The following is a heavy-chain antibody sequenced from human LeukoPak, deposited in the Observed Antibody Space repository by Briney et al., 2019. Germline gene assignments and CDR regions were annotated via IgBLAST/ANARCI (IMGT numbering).Heavy chain of an antibody. CDR2: INHSGST. J-gene: IGHJ4*02. CDR1: GGSFSGYH. V-gene: IGHV4-34*01. CDR3: ARVLGGPVGY. Sequence: SETLSLTCAVYGGSFSGYHWSWIRQPPGKGLEWIGEINHSGSTNYNPSLKSRVTISVDTSKNQFSLKLSSVTAADTAVYYCARVLGGPVGYWGQGTLVTVSS. D-gene: IGHD3-16*01.